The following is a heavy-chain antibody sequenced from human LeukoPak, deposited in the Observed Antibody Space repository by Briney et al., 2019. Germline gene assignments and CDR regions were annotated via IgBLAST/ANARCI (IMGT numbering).Heavy chain of an antibody. V-gene: IGHV1-8*01. CDR3: ARRFSDDSSGSRDY. D-gene: IGHD3-22*01. CDR2: VNPNSGNT. Sequence: ASVKVSCKASGYTFTSYDINWVRQATGQGLEWMGWVNPNSGNTGYAQKFQGRVTMTRNTSISTAYMELSSLRSEDTGVYYCARRFSDDSSGSRDYWGQGTLVTVSS. CDR1: GYTFTSYD. J-gene: IGHJ4*02.